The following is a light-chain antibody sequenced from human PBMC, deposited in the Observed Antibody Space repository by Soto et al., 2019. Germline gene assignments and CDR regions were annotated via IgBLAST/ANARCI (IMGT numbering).Light chain of an antibody. J-gene: IGKJ1*01. CDR1: QSVSGSY. CDR3: QQYGSSPKT. Sequence: EIVLTQSPGTLSLSPGERATLSCRASQSVSGSYLAWYQQKPGQAPSLLIYGASTGATGIPGRFSGSGSGTDFTLTISRLEPEDFAVYYCQQYGSSPKTFGQGTKVEIK. CDR2: GAS. V-gene: IGKV3-20*01.